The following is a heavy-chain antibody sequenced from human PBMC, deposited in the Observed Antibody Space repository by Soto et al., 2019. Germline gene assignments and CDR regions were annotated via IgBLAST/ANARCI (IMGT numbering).Heavy chain of an antibody. CDR3: ARGRLVPAVNFDY. V-gene: IGHV4-59*12. CDR1: GGSIGNFC. Sequence: SETLCLRSSVVGGSIGNFCGSWIRLPTGKGLEWIGHIYYSGSTKYNPSLKSRGTISVDGSKNQFSLKVNSVTAADTAVYYCARGRLVPAVNFDYWAQGALVTVSS. CDR2: IYYSGST. D-gene: IGHD2-2*01. J-gene: IGHJ4*02.